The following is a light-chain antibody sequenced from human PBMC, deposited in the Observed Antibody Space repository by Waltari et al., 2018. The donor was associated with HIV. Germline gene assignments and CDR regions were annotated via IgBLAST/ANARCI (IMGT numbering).Light chain of an antibody. CDR2: DVN. J-gene: IGLJ3*02. CDR1: SSGIGPYNH. V-gene: IGLV2-14*03. Sequence: QSALPQPASVSGSLGQSITISCIGYSSGIGPYNHVSWYQQYPDKAPLLLIRDVNTRHSGMPFRFSASKSGKTATLTISGLQAEDEADYYCSSYITTGTILFGGGTKVTVL. CDR3: SSYITTGTIL.